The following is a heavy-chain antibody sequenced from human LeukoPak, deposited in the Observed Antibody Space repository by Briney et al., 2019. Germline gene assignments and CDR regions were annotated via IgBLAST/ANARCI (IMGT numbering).Heavy chain of an antibody. CDR3: ARGSIEGDAFDI. V-gene: IGHV4-59*12. CDR1: GGSISSYY. Sequence: SETLSLTCTVSGGSISSYYWSWIRQPPGKGLEWIGYIYYSGSTNYNPSLKSRVTISVDTSKNQFSLKLSSVTAADTAVYYCARGSIEGDAFDIWGQGTMVTVSS. CDR2: IYYSGST. D-gene: IGHD2/OR15-2a*01. J-gene: IGHJ3*02.